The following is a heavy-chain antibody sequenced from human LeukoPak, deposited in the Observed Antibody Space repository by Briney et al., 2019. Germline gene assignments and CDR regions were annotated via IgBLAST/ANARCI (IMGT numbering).Heavy chain of an antibody. CDR1: GYTFTVYY. D-gene: IGHD3-9*01. CDR3: ARHFNLKGFDS. V-gene: IGHV1-2*02. CDR2: INPNSGDT. J-gene: IGHJ4*02. Sequence: ASVKVSCQASGYTFTVYYMHGVRQAPGKGLEWMGWINPNSGDTNYAQEFQGRVTMTRDTSIRTVYMELSRLRSDDTAVYYCARHFNLKGFDSWGQGTLITVSS.